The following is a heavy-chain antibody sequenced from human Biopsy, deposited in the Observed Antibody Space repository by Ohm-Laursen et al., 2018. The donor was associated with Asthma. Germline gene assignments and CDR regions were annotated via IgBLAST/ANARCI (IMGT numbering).Heavy chain of an antibody. D-gene: IGHD3-10*01. V-gene: IGHV1-18*01. Sequence: ASVKVSCKTSGYTLNSAGITWVRQAPGQGLEWMGWISVYNGNTKVAQKFQDRVTMITDTSTSTAYMELRSLRSDDTAVYFCARAVDYSHYYGIDVWGQGTTVTVS. CDR2: ISVYNGNT. CDR3: ARAVDYSHYYGIDV. J-gene: IGHJ6*02. CDR1: GYTLNSAG.